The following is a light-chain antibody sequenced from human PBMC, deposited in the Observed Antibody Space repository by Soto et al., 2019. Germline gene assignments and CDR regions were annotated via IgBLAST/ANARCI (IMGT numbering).Light chain of an antibody. CDR2: GAS. V-gene: IGKV3-20*01. J-gene: IGKJ1*01. CDR3: QQYGSSPPWT. Sequence: EIVLTQSPGPLFFSPGERATLSCRASQSVSSSYLAWYQQKPGQAPRLLIYGASSRATGIPDRFSGSGSGTDFTLTISRLEPEDFAVYYCQQYGSSPPWTFGQGTKV. CDR1: QSVSSSY.